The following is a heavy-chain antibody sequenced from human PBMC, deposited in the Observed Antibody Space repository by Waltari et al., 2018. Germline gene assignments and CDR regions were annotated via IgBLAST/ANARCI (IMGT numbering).Heavy chain of an antibody. CDR1: GFTFSSYA. Sequence: QVQLVESGGGVVQPGRSLRLSCAASGFTFSSYAMHWVRQAPGKGLGWVAVISYDGSNKYYADSVKGRFTISRDNSKNTLYLQMNSLRAEDTAVYYCARAGIAAARFDYWGQGTLVTVSS. CDR2: ISYDGSNK. CDR3: ARAGIAAARFDY. J-gene: IGHJ4*02. V-gene: IGHV3-30*04. D-gene: IGHD6-13*01.